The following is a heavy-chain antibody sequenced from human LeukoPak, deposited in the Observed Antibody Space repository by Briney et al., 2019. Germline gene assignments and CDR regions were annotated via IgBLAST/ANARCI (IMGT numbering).Heavy chain of an antibody. D-gene: IGHD5-24*01. CDR1: GGTFSSYA. CDR3: ARDWLQPGGYFDY. J-gene: IGHJ4*02. CDR2: IIPIFGTA. V-gene: IGHV1-69*05. Sequence: GASVKVSCKASGGTFSSYAISWVRQAPGQGLEWMGRIIPIFGTANYAQKFQGRVTITTDESTSTAYMELSSLRSEDTAVYYCARDWLQPGGYFDYWGQGTLVTVSS.